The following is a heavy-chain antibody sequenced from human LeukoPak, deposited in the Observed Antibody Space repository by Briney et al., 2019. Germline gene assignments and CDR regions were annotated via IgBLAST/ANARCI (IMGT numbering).Heavy chain of an antibody. D-gene: IGHD3-22*01. CDR1: GYTFTSYW. CDR3: ARPTDYYDSSGYFDY. J-gene: IGHJ4*02. V-gene: IGHV5-51*01. CDR2: IYPGDSDT. Sequence: GESLKISCKGSGYTFTSYWIGWVRQMPGKGLEWVGIIYPGDSDTTYSPSFQGQVTISADKSISTAYLQWSSLKASDTAMYYCARPTDYYDSSGYFDYWGQGTLVTVSS.